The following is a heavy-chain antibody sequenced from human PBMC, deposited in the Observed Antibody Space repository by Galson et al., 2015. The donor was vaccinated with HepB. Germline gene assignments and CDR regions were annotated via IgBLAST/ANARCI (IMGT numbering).Heavy chain of an antibody. Sequence: LRLSCAASGFTFSNAWMNWVRQAPGKGLEWVGRIKSKTDGGTTDYAAPVKGRFTISRDDSKNTLYLQMNSLKTEDTAVYYCTTDLSDILTGYYYYGMDVWGQGTTVTVSS. CDR1: GFTFSNAW. V-gene: IGHV3-15*07. D-gene: IGHD3-9*01. J-gene: IGHJ6*02. CDR3: TTDLSDILTGYYYYGMDV. CDR2: IKSKTDGGTT.